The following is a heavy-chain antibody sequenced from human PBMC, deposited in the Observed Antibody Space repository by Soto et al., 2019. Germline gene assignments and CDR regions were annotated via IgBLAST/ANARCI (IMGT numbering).Heavy chain of an antibody. Sequence: GESLKISCKGSGYSFTSYWIGWVRQMPGKGLEWMGIIYPGDSDTRYSPSFQGQVTISADKSISTAYLQWSSLKASDTAMYYCASPTIFTDQSDAFDIWGQGTMVTVAS. J-gene: IGHJ3*02. CDR3: ASPTIFTDQSDAFDI. V-gene: IGHV5-51*01. CDR2: IYPGDSDT. D-gene: IGHD3-3*01. CDR1: GYSFTSYW.